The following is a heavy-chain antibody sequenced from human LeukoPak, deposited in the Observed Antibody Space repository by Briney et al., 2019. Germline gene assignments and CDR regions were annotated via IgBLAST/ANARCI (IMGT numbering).Heavy chain of an antibody. J-gene: IGHJ4*02. D-gene: IGHD3-16*01. CDR1: GFTFSSYD. CDR3: ARWGGNPDKYYFDY. CDR2: IGTAGDT. V-gene: IGHV3-13*01. Sequence: GGSLRLSCAASGFTFSSYDMHWVRQATGKGLEWVSAIGTAGDTYYPGSVKGRFTISRENAKNSLYLQMNSLRAGDTAVYYCARWGGNPDKYYFDYWGQGTLVTVSS.